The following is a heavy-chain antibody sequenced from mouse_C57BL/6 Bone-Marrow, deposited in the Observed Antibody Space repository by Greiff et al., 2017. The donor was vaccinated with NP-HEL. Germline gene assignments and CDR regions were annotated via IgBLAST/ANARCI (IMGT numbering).Heavy chain of an antibody. V-gene: IGHV7-3*01. Sequence: EVMLVESGGGLVQPGGSLSLSCAASGFTFTDYYMSWVRQPPGKALEWLGFIRNKANGYTTEYSASVKGRFTISRDNSQSILYLQMNALRAEDSATYYCARYLCGYVYYAMGYWGQGTSVTVSS. CDR2: IRNKANGYTT. CDR1: GFTFTDYY. CDR3: ARYLCGYVYYAMGY. J-gene: IGHJ4*01. D-gene: IGHD2-2*01.